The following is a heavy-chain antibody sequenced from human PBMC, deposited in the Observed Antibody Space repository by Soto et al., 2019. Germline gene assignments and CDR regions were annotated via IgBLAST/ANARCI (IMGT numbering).Heavy chain of an antibody. CDR3: GTDRWGGAFDM. V-gene: IGHV3-7*01. D-gene: IGHD3-10*01. CDR1: GFSLRSDW. CDR2: IKEDGSVK. Sequence: EVQVVESGGGLVQPGGSLRLCCAAIGFSLRSDWMAWVRQIPGKGLEFVANIKEDGSVKNYVDSVKGRFSISRDNDMNSLYLQMNSLRAEDTAVYYCGTDRWGGAFDMWGQGTTVTVSS. J-gene: IGHJ3*02.